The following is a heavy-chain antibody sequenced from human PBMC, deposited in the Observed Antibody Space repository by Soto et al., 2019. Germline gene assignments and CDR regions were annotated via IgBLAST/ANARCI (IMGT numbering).Heavy chain of an antibody. CDR3: ARGMASGGWTYYIDY. J-gene: IGHJ4*02. D-gene: IGHD5-12*01. CDR2: IIPVYGTT. Sequence: QVQLVQSGAEGKKPGSSVRVSCKTSGGTFSTYAVSWVRQAPGQGLDWMGGIIPVYGTTNYAQKFQGRITITADESTSTAYMEVSSLGSEDTDVYYCARGMASGGWTYYIDYWGQGTLVTVSS. CDR1: GGTFSTYA. V-gene: IGHV1-69*01.